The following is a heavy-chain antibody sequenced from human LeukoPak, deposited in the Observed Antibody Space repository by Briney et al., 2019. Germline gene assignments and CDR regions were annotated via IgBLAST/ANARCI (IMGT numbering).Heavy chain of an antibody. CDR2: ISGSGGST. J-gene: IGHJ6*03. CDR1: GFTFSSYG. CDR3: AKDLVSSSWAYYYYMDV. Sequence: GGSLRLSCAASGFTFSSYGMSWVRQAPGKGLEWVSAISGSGGSTYYADSVKGRFTISRDNSKNTLYLQMNSLRAGDTAVYYCAKDLVSSSWAYYYYMDVWGKGTTVTVSS. D-gene: IGHD6-13*01. V-gene: IGHV3-23*01.